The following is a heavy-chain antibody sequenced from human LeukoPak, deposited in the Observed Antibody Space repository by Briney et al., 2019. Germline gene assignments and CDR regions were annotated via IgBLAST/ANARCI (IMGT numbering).Heavy chain of an antibody. CDR2: ISASGGST. V-gene: IGHV3-23*01. CDR3: AKGHYYGSGSLDY. J-gene: IGHJ4*02. D-gene: IGHD3-10*01. CDR1: GFTFSSSA. Sequence: PGGSLRLSCAASGFTFSSSAMSWVRQVPGKGLEWVSGISASGGSTYYADSVRGRFTISRDNSKNTLYVQMNSQRDEDTAVYYCAKGHYYGSGSLDYWGQGTLVTVSS.